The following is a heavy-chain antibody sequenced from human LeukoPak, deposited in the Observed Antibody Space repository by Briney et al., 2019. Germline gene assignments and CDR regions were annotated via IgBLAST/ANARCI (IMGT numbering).Heavy chain of an antibody. CDR2: IYYSGST. CDR3: ARFTLLYSSSWYFRPPPRKKDYYYYYMDV. D-gene: IGHD6-13*01. CDR1: GGSISSYY. Sequence: PSETLSLTCTVSGGSISSYYWSWIRQPPGKGLEWIGYIYYSGSTNYNPSLKSRVTISVDTSKNQFSLKLSSVTAADTAVYYCARFTLLYSSSWYFRPPPRKKDYYYYYMDVWGKGTTVTVSS. V-gene: IGHV4-59*08. J-gene: IGHJ6*03.